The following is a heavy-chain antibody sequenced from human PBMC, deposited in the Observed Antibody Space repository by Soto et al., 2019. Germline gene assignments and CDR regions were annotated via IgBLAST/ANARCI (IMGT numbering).Heavy chain of an antibody. J-gene: IGHJ3*02. V-gene: IGHV3-48*01. CDR1: GFTLSAYP. CDR2: INNSSNII. CDR3: ARDPAVAGTIAFGI. Sequence: GGSLRLSCAASGFTLSAYPMNWVRQAPGKGLEWVSYINNSSNIIYYADSVKGRFTISRDNAKNSLYLQMNSLRAEDTAVYYCARDPAVAGTIAFGIWGQGTMVTVSS. D-gene: IGHD6-19*01.